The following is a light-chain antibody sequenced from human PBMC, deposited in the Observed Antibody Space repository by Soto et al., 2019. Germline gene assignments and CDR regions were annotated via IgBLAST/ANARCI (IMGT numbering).Light chain of an antibody. CDR1: QTISSH. CDR3: QQSYTTPIT. CDR2: AAP. J-gene: IGKJ5*01. V-gene: IGKV1-39*01. Sequence: DIQMTQFESSLSASVGDSVIITCXASQTISSHLNWYQQKPGKAPNLLVYAAPSLQSGVPSRFTGSGSGTDFTLTISSLQPEDFATYFCQQSYTTPITLGQGTRLEI.